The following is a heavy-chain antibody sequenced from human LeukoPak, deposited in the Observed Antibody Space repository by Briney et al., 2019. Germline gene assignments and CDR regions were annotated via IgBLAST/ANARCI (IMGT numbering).Heavy chain of an antibody. D-gene: IGHD3-10*01. CDR2: IYTSGST. CDR1: GGSISSYY. CDR3: ASDYYGSGSYGTYSYYYYYGMDV. V-gene: IGHV4-4*07. Sequence: SETLSLTCTVSGGSISSYYWSWIRQPAGKGLEWIGRIYTSGSTNYNPSLKSRVTMSVDTSKNQFSLKLSSVTAADTAVYYCASDYYGSGSYGTYSYYYYYGMDVWGQGTTVTVSS. J-gene: IGHJ6*02.